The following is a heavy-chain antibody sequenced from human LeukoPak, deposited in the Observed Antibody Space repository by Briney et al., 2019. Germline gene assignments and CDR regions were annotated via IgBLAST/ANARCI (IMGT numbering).Heavy chain of an antibody. D-gene: IGHD2-15*01. CDR3: ARVLRYCSGGNCYSGGLGYMDV. J-gene: IGHJ6*03. V-gene: IGHV3-23*01. CDR2: ISGSGGST. CDR1: GFTFSSYG. Sequence: GGSLRLSCAASGFTFSSYGVSWVRQAPGKGLEWVSAISGSGGSTYYADSVKGRFTISRDNSKNTLYLQMNSLRAEDTAVYYCARVLRYCSGGNCYSGGLGYMDVWGKGTTVTISS.